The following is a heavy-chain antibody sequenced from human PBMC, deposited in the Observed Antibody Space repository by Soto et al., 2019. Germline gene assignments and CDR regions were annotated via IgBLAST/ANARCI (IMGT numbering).Heavy chain of an antibody. CDR2: ISGSGAAT. CDR1: GFPFWTYA. CDR3: AKTRLYDNNDYHRDGFDV. Sequence: PGGSLRLSCAASGFPFWTYAMSWVRQAPRKGLEWVAGISGSGAATYYTDSVKGRFTVSRDNSKDTLFLQMNTLRAEDTAVYYCAKTRLYDNNDYHRDGFDVWGPGTVVTVSS. D-gene: IGHD3-22*01. J-gene: IGHJ3*01. V-gene: IGHV3-23*01.